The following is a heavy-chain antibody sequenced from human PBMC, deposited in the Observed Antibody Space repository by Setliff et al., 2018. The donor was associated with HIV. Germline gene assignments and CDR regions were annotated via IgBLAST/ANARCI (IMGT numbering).Heavy chain of an antibody. CDR3: ARGYTSSRHLDY. D-gene: IGHD6-13*01. Sequence: SETLSLTCTVSGGSIRGSNYYWAWIRQPPGKGLEWIGEITQSATTNYNPSLKSRVTMLADPSKNQFFLTLNSVTDADTAVYYCARGYTSSRHLDYWGQGTLVTVSS. CDR1: GGSIRGSNYY. J-gene: IGHJ4*02. CDR2: ITQSATT. V-gene: IGHV4-39*07.